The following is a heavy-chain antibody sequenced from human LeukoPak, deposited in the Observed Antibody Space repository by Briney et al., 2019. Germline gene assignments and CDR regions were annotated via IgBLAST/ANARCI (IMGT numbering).Heavy chain of an antibody. D-gene: IGHD6-19*01. Sequence: SETLSLTCTVSGGSIRTYYWSWIRQPPGKGLEWIGYIYYSGSTNYNPSLKSRVTISVDTSKNQFSLKLSSVTAADTAVYYCARVVQWLVPWFDPWGQGTLVTVSS. CDR1: GGSIRTYY. CDR2: IYYSGST. CDR3: ARVVQWLVPWFDP. J-gene: IGHJ5*02. V-gene: IGHV4-59*01.